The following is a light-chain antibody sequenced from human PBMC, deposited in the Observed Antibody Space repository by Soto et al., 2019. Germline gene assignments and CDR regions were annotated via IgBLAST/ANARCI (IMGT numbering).Light chain of an antibody. Sequence: EIVLTQSPATLSLSSGERATLSCRASQSVSSYLAWYQQKPGQAPRLLIYDASNRATGVPARFSGSGSGTDFTLTISSLEPEDFAVYYCQQRSNWPPLTFGGGTQVEIK. V-gene: IGKV3-11*01. CDR2: DAS. J-gene: IGKJ4*01. CDR3: QQRSNWPPLT. CDR1: QSVSSY.